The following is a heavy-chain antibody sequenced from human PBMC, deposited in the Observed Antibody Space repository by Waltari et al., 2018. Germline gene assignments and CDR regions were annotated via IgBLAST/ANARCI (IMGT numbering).Heavy chain of an antibody. CDR2: VNHSGYT. J-gene: IGHJ3*02. CDR3: AKHRDLGHSFDI. D-gene: IGHD2-21*01. V-gene: IGHV4-34*02. CDR1: GGSLTGYW. Sequence: QVQLQQWGAGLLKPSETLSLTCAVYGGSLTGYWWSWIRQPPGKGLEWIGEVNHSGYTYYKPSLKSRVTISVDTSKNQFSLNLRSVAAADTAVYYCAKHRDLGHSFDIWGQGTTVTVSS.